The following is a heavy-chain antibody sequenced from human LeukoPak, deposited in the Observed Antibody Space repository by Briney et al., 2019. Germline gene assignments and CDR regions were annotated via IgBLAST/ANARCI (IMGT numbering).Heavy chain of an antibody. J-gene: IGHJ4*02. CDR3: ARETDYYDSSGPGV. Sequence: ASETLSLTCTVSGGSISGYYWSWIRQPPGKGLEWIGYIYYSGSTNYNPSLKSRVTISVDTSKNQFSLKLSSVTAADTAVYYCARETDYYDSSGPGVWGQGTLVTVSS. D-gene: IGHD3-22*01. CDR2: IYYSGST. CDR1: GGSISGYY. V-gene: IGHV4-59*01.